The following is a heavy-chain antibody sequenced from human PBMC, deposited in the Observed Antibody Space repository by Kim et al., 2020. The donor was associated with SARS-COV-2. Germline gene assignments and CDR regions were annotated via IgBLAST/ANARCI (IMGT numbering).Heavy chain of an antibody. CDR3: ANIPITMVRGVIIT. J-gene: IGHJ5*02. V-gene: IGHV3-23*01. Sequence: ADAVKGRFTIARDHSKNTLYLQMNSLRAEDTAVYYCANIPITMVRGVIITWGQGTLVTVSS. D-gene: IGHD3-10*01.